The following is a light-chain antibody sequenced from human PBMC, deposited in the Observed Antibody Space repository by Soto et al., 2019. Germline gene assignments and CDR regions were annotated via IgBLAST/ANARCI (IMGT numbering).Light chain of an antibody. CDR3: QQYNSYGT. CDR2: YAY. Sequence: DIQITKSPSTLSASVGDRVTSTCRAGQSISSWLAWYQQKPGKAPKLLIYYAYSLESWVPSRFSGSGSGTEFTLTSSSLQPDDFATYYCQQYNSYGTFGQGTKVDIK. CDR1: QSISSW. V-gene: IGKV1-5*01. J-gene: IGKJ1*01.